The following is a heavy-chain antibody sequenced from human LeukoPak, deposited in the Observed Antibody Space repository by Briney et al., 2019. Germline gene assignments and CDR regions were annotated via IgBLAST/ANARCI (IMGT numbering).Heavy chain of an antibody. J-gene: IGHJ4*02. CDR1: GFTFSSYA. CDR2: MSGDATST. V-gene: IGHV3-23*01. D-gene: IGHD6-13*01. Sequence: GGSLRPSCAASGFTFSSYAMNWVRQAPGKGLEWVSTMSGDATSTYYADSVKGRFAISRDNSKNTLYLQMNSLRAEDTAVYYCAKRTSGSSWYSSDYWGQGTLVTVSS. CDR3: AKRTSGSSWYSSDY.